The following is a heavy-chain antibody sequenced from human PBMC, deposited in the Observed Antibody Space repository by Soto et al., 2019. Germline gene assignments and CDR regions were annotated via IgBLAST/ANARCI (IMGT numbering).Heavy chain of an antibody. J-gene: IGHJ1*01. V-gene: IGHV3-48*03. CDR1: GFTFSSYE. D-gene: IGHD6-13*01. CDR2: ISSSGSIM. Sequence: HPGGSLRLSCAASGFTFSSYEMNWVRQAPGKGLEWVSYISSSGSIMYYADSVRGRFTISRDNAKNSLYLQMNSLRAEDTAVYYCARFGIAAAGHPFTEYFQHWGQGTLVTVSS. CDR3: ARFGIAAAGHPFTEYFQH.